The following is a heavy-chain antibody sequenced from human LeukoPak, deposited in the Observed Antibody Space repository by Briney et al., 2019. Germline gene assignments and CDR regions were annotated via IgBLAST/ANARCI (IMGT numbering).Heavy chain of an antibody. D-gene: IGHD3-22*01. CDR2: ISYDGSDK. CDR3: AREDDYYYDSSGSYFDY. Sequence: HPGGSLRLSCAASGFTFSNYAMHWVRQAPGKGLEWVAVISYDGSDKTYADSVKGRFTISRDNSKNTLYLQMNSLRAEDTAVYYCAREDDYYYDSSGSYFDYWGQGTLVTVSS. V-gene: IGHV3-30*04. CDR1: GFTFSNYA. J-gene: IGHJ4*02.